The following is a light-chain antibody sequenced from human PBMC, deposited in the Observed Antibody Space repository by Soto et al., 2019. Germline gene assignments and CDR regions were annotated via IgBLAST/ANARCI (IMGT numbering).Light chain of an antibody. V-gene: IGKV3-11*01. CDR2: DAS. Sequence: EIVLTQSPATLSLSPGERATLSCRASQSVSSYLAWYQQKPGKAPRLLIYDASNRATGIPARFSGSGSGTDFTLTISSLEPEDFAVYYCQQRSNWPRATFGQGTKLEIK. CDR3: QQRSNWPRAT. J-gene: IGKJ2*01. CDR1: QSVSSY.